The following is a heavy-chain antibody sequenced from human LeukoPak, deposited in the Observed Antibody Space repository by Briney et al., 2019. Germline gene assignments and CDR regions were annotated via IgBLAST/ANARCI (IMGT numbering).Heavy chain of an antibody. CDR1: GFTFRDYA. D-gene: IGHD6-19*01. J-gene: IGHJ4*02. V-gene: IGHV3-7*01. Sequence: GGSLRLSCAASGFTFRDYAMSWFRQAPGKGLEWVANIKQDGSEKYYVDSVKGRFTISRDNAKNSLYLQMNSLRAEDTAVYYCAMNQYIAVAPHYWGQGTLVTVSS. CDR2: IKQDGSEK. CDR3: AMNQYIAVAPHY.